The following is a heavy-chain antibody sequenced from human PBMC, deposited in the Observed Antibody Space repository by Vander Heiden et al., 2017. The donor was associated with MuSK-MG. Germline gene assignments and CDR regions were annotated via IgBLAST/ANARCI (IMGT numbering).Heavy chain of an antibody. CDR1: GFTFRRYG. J-gene: IGHJ4*02. CDR2: RSYDETKE. V-gene: IGHV3-30*18. CDR3: AKDWRQILLIGCGDD. D-gene: IGHD3-3*01. Sequence: QVQLVESGGGVVQHGRSLRLPRVASGFTFRRYGPHRVRQAPGKGLARVAVRSYDETKEYYADSVKGRFTISRDNSKNTLYFQMNSLRAEDTAVYYWAKDWRQILLIGCGDDWGQGTLVTVSS.